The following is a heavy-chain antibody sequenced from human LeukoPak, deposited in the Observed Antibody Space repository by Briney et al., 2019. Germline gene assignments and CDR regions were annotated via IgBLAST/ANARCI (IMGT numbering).Heavy chain of an antibody. V-gene: IGHV3-74*01. CDR3: ARRGIAVRTVDY. Sequence: PGGSLRLSCRASGFAFSSYWMHWVRQAPGKGLVWVSRISIDGSNTTYADSVKGRFTISRDDAKNTLYLQMNSLRADDTAVYYCARRGIAVRTVDYWGQGTLVTVSS. D-gene: IGHD6-19*01. J-gene: IGHJ4*02. CDR2: ISIDGSNT. CDR1: GFAFSSYW.